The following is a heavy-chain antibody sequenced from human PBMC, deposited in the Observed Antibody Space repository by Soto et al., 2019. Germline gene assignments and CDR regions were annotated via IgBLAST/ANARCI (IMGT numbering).Heavy chain of an antibody. CDR3: ARLRIFGVVIRYYYGMHV. D-gene: IGHD3-3*01. V-gene: IGHV4-34*01. CDR2: INHSGST. Sequence: PSETLSLTCAVYGGSFSGYYWSWIRQPPGKGLEWIGEINHSGSTNYNPSLKSRVTISVDTSKNQFSLKLSSVTAADTAVYYCARLRIFGVVIRYYYGMHVWGQGTTVT. CDR1: GGSFSGYY. J-gene: IGHJ6*02.